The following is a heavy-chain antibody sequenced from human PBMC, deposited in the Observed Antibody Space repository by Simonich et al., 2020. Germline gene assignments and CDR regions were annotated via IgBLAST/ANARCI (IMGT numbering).Heavy chain of an antibody. J-gene: IGHJ6*02. V-gene: IGHV4-38-2*01. D-gene: IGHD6-13*01. CDR1: GYSISSGYY. CDR3: ARVGYSNYYYYGMDV. Sequence: QVQLQESGPGLVKPSETLSLPCAVSGYSISSGYYWGWIRQPPGKGLERIGSIYHSGRTDNNPSLKSRVTISVDTSKNQFSRKLSSVTAADTAVYYCARVGYSNYYYYGMDVWGQGTTVTVSS. CDR2: IYHSGRT.